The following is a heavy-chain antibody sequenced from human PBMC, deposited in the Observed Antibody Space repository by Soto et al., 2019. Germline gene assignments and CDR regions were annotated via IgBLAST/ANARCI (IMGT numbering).Heavy chain of an antibody. V-gene: IGHV4-30-4*01. J-gene: IGHJ6*02. CDR3: ARGRITMVRGVIDWYYYGMDV. Sequence: SETLSLTCTVSGGSISSGDYYWSLIRQPPGKGLEWIGYIYYSGSTYYNPSLKSRVTISVDTSKNQFSLKLSSVTAADTAVYYCARGRITMVRGVIDWYYYGMDVWGQGTTVTVSS. CDR1: GGSISSGDYY. D-gene: IGHD3-10*01. CDR2: IYYSGST.